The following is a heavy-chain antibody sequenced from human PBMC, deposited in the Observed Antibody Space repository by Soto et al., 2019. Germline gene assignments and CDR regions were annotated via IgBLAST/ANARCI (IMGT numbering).Heavy chain of an antibody. V-gene: IGHV3-23*01. CDR1: GLIFSSYA. D-gene: IGHD2-15*01. Sequence: EVQVLESGGDLVQPGGSLRLSCTASGLIFSSYAMSWVRQAPGKGLEWVSAISGTGGSIYYADSVRGRFTISRDNTKNTLYLQMDSLRAEDTAIYYCARVGKTRRGNVVWYYYYIDVWGKGPTVTVSS. CDR2: ISGTGGSI. J-gene: IGHJ6*03. CDR3: ARVGKTRRGNVVWYYYYIDV.